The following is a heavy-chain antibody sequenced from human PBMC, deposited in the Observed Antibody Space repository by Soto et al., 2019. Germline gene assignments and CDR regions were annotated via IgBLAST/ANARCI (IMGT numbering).Heavy chain of an antibody. Sequence: ASVKVSCKASGYTFTSYAMHWLRQAPGQRLEWMGWINAGNGNTKYSQKFQGRVTITRDTSASTAYMELSSLRSEDTAVYYCARAWVVVTATDYWGQGTLVNVSS. CDR1: GYTFTSYA. CDR3: ARAWVVVTATDY. CDR2: INAGNGNT. V-gene: IGHV1-3*01. D-gene: IGHD2-21*02. J-gene: IGHJ4*02.